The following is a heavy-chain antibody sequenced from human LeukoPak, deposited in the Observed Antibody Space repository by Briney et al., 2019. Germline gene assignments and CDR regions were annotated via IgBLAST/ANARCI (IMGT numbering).Heavy chain of an antibody. CDR2: IYHSGST. J-gene: IGHJ4*02. V-gene: IGHV4-30-2*01. CDR1: GGSISSGGYS. Sequence: SETLSLTCAVSGGSISSGGYSWSWIRQPPGKGLEWIGYIYHSGSTYYNPSLKSRVTISVDRSKNQFSLKLSSVTAADTAVYYCAREVGGYCSGGSCYSNTKNDYWGQGTLVTVSS. CDR3: AREVGGYCSGGSCYSNTKNDY. D-gene: IGHD2-15*01.